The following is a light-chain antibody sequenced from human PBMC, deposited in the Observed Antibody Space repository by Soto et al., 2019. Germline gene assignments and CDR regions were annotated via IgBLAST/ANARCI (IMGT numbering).Light chain of an antibody. CDR2: DVS. CDR1: SSDVGGYNY. J-gene: IGLJ1*01. Sequence: VLTNPASVSVSPVQSITISRTGTSSDVGGYNYVSWYQQHPGKAPKLMIYDVSNRPSGVSNRFSGSKSGNTASLTISGLQAEDEADYYCSSYTSSSTPYVFGTGTKVTVL. CDR3: SSYTSSSTPYV. V-gene: IGLV2-14*01.